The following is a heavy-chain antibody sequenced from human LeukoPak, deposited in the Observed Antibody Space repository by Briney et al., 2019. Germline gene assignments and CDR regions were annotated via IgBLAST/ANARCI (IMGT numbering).Heavy chain of an antibody. D-gene: IGHD5-12*01. Sequence: ASVKVSCKASGYTFTNYGISWVRQAPGQGLEWMGWISAYNGDTNYAQKPQGRVTMTTDTSTSTAYMELRSLRSDDTAVYYCARDGYSGWFDYWGQGTLVTVSS. CDR2: ISAYNGDT. J-gene: IGHJ4*02. CDR1: GYTFTNYG. V-gene: IGHV1-18*01. CDR3: ARDGYSGWFDY.